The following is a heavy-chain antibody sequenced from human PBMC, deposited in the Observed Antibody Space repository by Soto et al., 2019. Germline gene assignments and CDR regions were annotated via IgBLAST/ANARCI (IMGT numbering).Heavy chain of an antibody. Sequence: KPSETLSLTCTVSGGSISSYYWSWIRQPPGKGLEWIGYIYYSGSTNYNPSLKSRVTISVDTSKNQFSLKLSSVTAVDTAVYYCARGATTVTQDYWGQGTLVTVSS. D-gene: IGHD4-17*01. CDR3: ARGATTVTQDY. CDR2: IYYSGST. V-gene: IGHV4-59*01. CDR1: GGSISSYY. J-gene: IGHJ4*02.